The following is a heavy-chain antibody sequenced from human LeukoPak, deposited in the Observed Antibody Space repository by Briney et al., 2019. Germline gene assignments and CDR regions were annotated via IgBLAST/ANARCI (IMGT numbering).Heavy chain of an antibody. CDR2: IWYDGSNK. CDR1: GFTFSSYG. V-gene: IGHV3-33*01. D-gene: IGHD5-12*01. Sequence: GGSLRLSCAAAGFTFSSYGMHWVRQAPGKGLEWVAVIWYDGSNKYYADSVKGRFTMSKDNCKNTLYLQMNSLRAEDTAVYYCARRRGYSGYDLDYWGQGTLVTVSS. J-gene: IGHJ4*02. CDR3: ARRRGYSGYDLDY.